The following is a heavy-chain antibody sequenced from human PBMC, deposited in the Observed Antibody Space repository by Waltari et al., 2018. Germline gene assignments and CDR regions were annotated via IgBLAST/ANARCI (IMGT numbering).Heavy chain of an antibody. CDR2: INHSGST. V-gene: IGHV4-34*01. J-gene: IGHJ4*02. Sequence: QVQLQQWGAGLLKPSETLSLTCAVYGGSFSGYYWSWIRQPPGKGLEWIGEINHSGSTNYNPSLKSRVTISVDTSKNQFSLKLSSVTAADTAVYYCARCRYSTTVTREFDYWGQGTLVTVSS. D-gene: IGHD4-17*01. CDR1: GGSFSGYY. CDR3: ARCRYSTTVTREFDY.